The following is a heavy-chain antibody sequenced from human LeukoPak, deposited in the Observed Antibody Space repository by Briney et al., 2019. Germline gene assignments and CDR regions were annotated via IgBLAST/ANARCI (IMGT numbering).Heavy chain of an antibody. D-gene: IGHD3-22*01. CDR2: IIPIFGTA. Sequence: ASVKVPCKASGGTFTSYAISWVRQAPGQGLEWMGGIIPIFGTANYAQKFQGRVTITADESTSTAYMELSSLRSEDTAVYYCARGDYYDSSGYFGAFDIWGQGAMVTVSS. CDR1: GGTFTSYA. V-gene: IGHV1-69*13. J-gene: IGHJ3*02. CDR3: ARGDYYDSSGYFGAFDI.